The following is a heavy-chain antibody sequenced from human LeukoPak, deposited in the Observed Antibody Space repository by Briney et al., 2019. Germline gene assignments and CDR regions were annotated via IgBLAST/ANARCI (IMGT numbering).Heavy chain of an antibody. D-gene: IGHD1-26*01. CDR1: GFTFSTSG. Sequence: GGSLRLSCVASGFTFSTSGMHWVRQAPGKGLEWVATISGSGVMTYYADSVKGRFTVSGDNSKNTLYLQMSSLTAADTAVYYCAKDRSIGTYYTFDHWGQGTLVTVSS. CDR3: AKDRSIGTYYTFDH. J-gene: IGHJ4*02. CDR2: ISGSGVMT. V-gene: IGHV3-23*01.